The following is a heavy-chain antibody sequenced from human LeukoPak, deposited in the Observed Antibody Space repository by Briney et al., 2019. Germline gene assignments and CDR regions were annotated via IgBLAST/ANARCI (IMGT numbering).Heavy chain of an antibody. V-gene: IGHV3-11*04. D-gene: IGHD1-14*01. Sequence: KPGGSLRLSCAASGFTFSDYYMSWIRQAPGKGLEWVSYISSSGSTIYYADSVKGRFTISRDNSKNTLYLQMNSLRAEDTAVYYCAMRSYNWNHGRDYWGQGTLVTVSS. CDR1: GFTFSDYY. CDR3: AMRSYNWNHGRDY. J-gene: IGHJ4*02. CDR2: ISSSGSTI.